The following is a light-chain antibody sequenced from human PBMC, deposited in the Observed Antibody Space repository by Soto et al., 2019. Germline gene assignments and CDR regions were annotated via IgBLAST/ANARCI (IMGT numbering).Light chain of an antibody. V-gene: IGKV3-11*01. Sequence: EIVLTQSPATLSLSPGERATLSCRASQSVSNHLGWCQQKPGQAPRLLIYDASNRATAIPARFSGSGSGTDFTLTISSLEPEDFAVYYCQKSGTFGQGTRLEIK. CDR3: QKSGT. CDR2: DAS. CDR1: QSVSNH. J-gene: IGKJ5*01.